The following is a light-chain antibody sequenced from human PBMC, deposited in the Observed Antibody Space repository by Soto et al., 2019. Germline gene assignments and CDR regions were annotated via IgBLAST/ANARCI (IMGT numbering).Light chain of an antibody. Sequence: EIVLTQSPGTLSSSPGERATLSCRASQSLSSNYLAWYQHKPGQAPRLLIYGASRRATGIPERFRGAGSGTDFTLTISGLEPEDFAVYYCQQYGSSPWTFGRGTKVEIK. CDR1: QSLSSNY. J-gene: IGKJ1*01. V-gene: IGKV3-20*01. CDR2: GAS. CDR3: QQYGSSPWT.